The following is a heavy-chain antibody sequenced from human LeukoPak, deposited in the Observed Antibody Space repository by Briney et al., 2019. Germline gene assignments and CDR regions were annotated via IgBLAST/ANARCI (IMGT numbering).Heavy chain of an antibody. CDR1: GGSISSGSYY. V-gene: IGHV4-61*02. Sequence: PSETLSLTCTVSGGSISSGSYYWSWIRQPAGKGLEWIGRIYGSGTITYNPSLKSRVSISVDTSKNQFSLKLSSVTAADTAVYYCAREGIYGDYRHWGQGTLVTVSS. D-gene: IGHD4-17*01. CDR2: IYGSGTI. CDR3: AREGIYGDYRH. J-gene: IGHJ4*02.